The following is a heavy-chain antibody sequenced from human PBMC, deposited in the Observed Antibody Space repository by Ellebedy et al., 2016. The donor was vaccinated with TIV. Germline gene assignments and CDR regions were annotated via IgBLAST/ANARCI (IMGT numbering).Heavy chain of an antibody. J-gene: IGHJ4*02. D-gene: IGHD6-13*01. Sequence: ASVKVSCXASGYTFTNYAMHWVRQAPGQRLEWMGWINAGNGNTKYSQNLQGRVTITRDTSASTAYMELSSLRSEDTAVYYCARWRSSWSAGNYFDYWGQGTLVTVSS. CDR3: ARWRSSWSAGNYFDY. V-gene: IGHV1-3*01. CDR2: INAGNGNT. CDR1: GYTFTNYA.